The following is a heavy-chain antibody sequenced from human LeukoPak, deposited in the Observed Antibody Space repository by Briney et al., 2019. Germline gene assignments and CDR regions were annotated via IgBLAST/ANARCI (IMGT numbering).Heavy chain of an antibody. CDR2: IWYDASK. CDR1: VVTSSIFG. J-gene: IGHJ5*02. V-gene: IGHV3-33*01. CDR3: VRGVGVSRVNYCVP. Sequence: PGGSLRLSCAASVVTSSIFGMHSGRQAPGKGLEWVAVIWYDASKYYADSVKGRFTISRDNSKYTLFLQMNSLRDDDTAVYYCVRGVGVSRVNYCVPWGQGTLVIVSS. D-gene: IGHD1-7*01.